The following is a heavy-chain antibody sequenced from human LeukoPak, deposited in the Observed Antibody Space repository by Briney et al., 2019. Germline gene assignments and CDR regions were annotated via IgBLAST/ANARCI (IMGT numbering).Heavy chain of an antibody. J-gene: IGHJ5*02. Sequence: SQTLSLTCTVSGGSISSGGYYWSWIRQHPGKGLEWIGYIYYSGSTYYNPSLKSRVTISVDTSKNQFSLKLSSVTAADTAVYYCARDQHSSLDPWGQGTLVTVSS. CDR1: GGSISSGGYY. V-gene: IGHV4-31*03. D-gene: IGHD6-13*01. CDR2: IYYSGST. CDR3: ARDQHSSLDP.